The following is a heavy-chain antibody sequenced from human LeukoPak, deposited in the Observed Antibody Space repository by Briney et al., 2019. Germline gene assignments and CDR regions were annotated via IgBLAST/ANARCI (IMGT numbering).Heavy chain of an antibody. CDR3: ARDTVTFDP. V-gene: IGHV4-4*02. J-gene: IGHJ5*02. Sequence: PSETLSLTCAVSGGSIRSNNWWTWVRQPPGKGLEWIGEIYHSGSTNYNPSLKSRVTMSVDTSKNQFSLRLSSVTAADTAVYYCARDTVTFDPWGQGTLVSVSS. CDR1: GGSIRSNNW. CDR2: IYHSGST. D-gene: IGHD4-17*01.